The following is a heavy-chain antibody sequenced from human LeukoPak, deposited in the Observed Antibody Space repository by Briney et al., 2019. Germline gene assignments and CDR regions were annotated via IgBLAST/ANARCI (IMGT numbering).Heavy chain of an antibody. D-gene: IGHD6-13*01. J-gene: IGHJ4*02. CDR3: TSSPEWQLVDY. CDR2: IRSKAYGGTT. Sequence: PGGPLRFSCTASGFTFGDYVRSWVRQAPGKGLEGVGLIRSKAYGGTTEYAASVKGRFTISRDDSKSIAYLQMNSLKTEDTAVYYCTSSPEWQLVDYWGQGTLVTVSS. CDR1: GFTFGDYV. V-gene: IGHV3-49*04.